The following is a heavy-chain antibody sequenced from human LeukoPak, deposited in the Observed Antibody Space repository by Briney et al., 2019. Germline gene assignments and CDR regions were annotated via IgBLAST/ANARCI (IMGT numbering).Heavy chain of an antibody. V-gene: IGHV3-33*06. CDR2: IWSDGTEK. D-gene: IGHD4-11*01. CDR3: AKDAQRGFDFSNSLES. Sequence: PGRSLRLSCATSGFTFSHYGMHWVCQAPGKGLEWVAVIWSDGTEKYYGDSVKGRFTISRDNSKKTVYLQMNSLRVEDTAVYYCAKDAQRGFDFSNSLESWGQGTLVTVSS. J-gene: IGHJ4*02. CDR1: GFTFSHYG.